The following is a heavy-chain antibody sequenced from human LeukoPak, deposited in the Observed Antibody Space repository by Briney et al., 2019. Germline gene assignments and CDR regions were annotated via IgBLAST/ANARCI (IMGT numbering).Heavy chain of an antibody. CDR3: ARDRGGYCSGGSCYSLGWFDP. CDR2: IIPIFGTA. CDR1: GGTFSSYA. V-gene: IGHV1-69*05. J-gene: IGHJ5*02. D-gene: IGHD2-15*01. Sequence: SVKVSCKASGGTFSSYAISWVRQAPGQGLERMGRIIPIFGTANYAQKFQGRVTITTDESTSTAYMELSSLRSEDTAVYYCARDRGGYCSGGSCYSLGWFDPWGQGTLVTVSS.